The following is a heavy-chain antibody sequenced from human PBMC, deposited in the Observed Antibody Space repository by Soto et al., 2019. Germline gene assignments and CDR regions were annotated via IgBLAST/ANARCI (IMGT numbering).Heavy chain of an antibody. CDR1: GGSISGTTYS. D-gene: IGHD6-13*01. J-gene: IGHJ4*02. V-gene: IGHV4-30-2*01. Sequence: QLQLQESGSGLVKPSQTLSLTCAVSGGSISGTTYSWSWIRQPPGKGLEWIGYIYDSGNTYYNPSLKSQFSISVDRSKNQSSLKLSSVTAAYTAVYYCARGQGAAAGHSNFDYWGQGALVTVSS. CDR3: ARGQGAAAGHSNFDY. CDR2: IYDSGNT.